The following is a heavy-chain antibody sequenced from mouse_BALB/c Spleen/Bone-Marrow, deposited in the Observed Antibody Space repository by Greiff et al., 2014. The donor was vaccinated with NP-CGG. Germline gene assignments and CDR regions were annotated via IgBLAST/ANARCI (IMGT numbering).Heavy chain of an antibody. V-gene: IGHV14-3*02. CDR1: GFKIKDTY. J-gene: IGHJ3*01. CDR2: IDPANGNT. CDR3: ASYYYGSAWFAY. D-gene: IGHD1-1*01. Sequence: VQLQQSXAELVKPGASVKLSCTASGFKIKDTYMHWVKQRPEQGLEWIGRIDPANGNTKYDPKFQGKATITADTSSNTAYLQLSSLTSDDTAVYYCASYYYGSAWFAYWGQGTLVTVSA.